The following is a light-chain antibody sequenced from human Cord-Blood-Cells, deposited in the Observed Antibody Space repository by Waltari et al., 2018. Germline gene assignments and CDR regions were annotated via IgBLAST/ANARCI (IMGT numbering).Light chain of an antibody. J-gene: IGLJ3*02. CDR1: ALPKQY. CDR2: KDS. Sequence: SYELTQPPSVSVSPGQTARITCSGDALPKQYAYWYQQKQGQAPVLVIYKDSERPSGSPERFSGSSSGTTVTLTISGVQAEDEADYYCQSADSSGTWVFGGGTKLTVL. CDR3: QSADSSGTWV. V-gene: IGLV3-25*03.